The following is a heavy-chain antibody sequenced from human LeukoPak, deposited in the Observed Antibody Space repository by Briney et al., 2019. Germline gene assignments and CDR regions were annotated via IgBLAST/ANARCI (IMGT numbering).Heavy chain of an antibody. CDR3: ARDLTTPDY. D-gene: IGHD1/OR15-1a*01. CDR2: FSGGGGST. Sequence: GGSLRLSCAASGFTFGDFYMSWVRQAPGKGLEWISTFSGGGGSTFYTESVEGRFTISRDNSKNTLYLQMNSLRAEDTAVYYCARDLTTPDYWGQGTLVTVSS. V-gene: IGHV3-23*01. J-gene: IGHJ4*02. CDR1: GFTFGDFY.